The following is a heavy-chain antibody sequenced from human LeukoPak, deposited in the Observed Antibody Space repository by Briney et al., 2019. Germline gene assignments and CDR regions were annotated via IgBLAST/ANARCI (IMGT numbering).Heavy chain of an antibody. CDR2: IYSGGST. J-gene: IGHJ6*03. CDR3: ARGPGTQWLAVYYMDV. Sequence: GGSLRLSCAASRFTVSSNYMSWVRQAPGKGLEWVSVIYSGGSTYYADSVKGRFTISRDNSKNTLYLQMNSLRAEDTAVYYCARGPGTQWLAVYYMDVWGKGTTVTVSS. CDR1: RFTVSSNY. D-gene: IGHD6-19*01. V-gene: IGHV3-66*02.